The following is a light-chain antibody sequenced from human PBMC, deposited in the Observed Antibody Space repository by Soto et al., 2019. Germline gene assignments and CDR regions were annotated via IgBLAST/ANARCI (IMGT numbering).Light chain of an antibody. Sequence: QSALTQPASVSGSPGQSITIACTGTSSDVGGYNYVSWYQQYPGKAPRLVISDVSNRPSGVSNRFSGSKSGNSAFLTISGLQAEDEADYYCSSYTSSSTYVFGTGTKLTVL. J-gene: IGLJ1*01. CDR1: SSDVGGYNY. V-gene: IGLV2-14*01. CDR3: SSYTSSSTYV. CDR2: DVS.